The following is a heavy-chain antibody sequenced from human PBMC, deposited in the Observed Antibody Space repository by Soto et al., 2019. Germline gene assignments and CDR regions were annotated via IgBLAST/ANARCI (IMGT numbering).Heavy chain of an antibody. J-gene: IGHJ4*02. Sequence: QVQLVESGGGVVQPGRSLRLSCAASGFTFSSYGMHWVRQAPGKGLEWVAVIWYDGSNKYYADSVKGRFTHSRDNSKNTLYPQRNSLRAEDTAVYYCARPHDPHYYDSSGYLESFDYWGQGTLVTVSS. CDR1: GFTFSSYG. D-gene: IGHD3-22*01. CDR2: IWYDGSNK. V-gene: IGHV3-33*01. CDR3: ARPHDPHYYDSSGYLESFDY.